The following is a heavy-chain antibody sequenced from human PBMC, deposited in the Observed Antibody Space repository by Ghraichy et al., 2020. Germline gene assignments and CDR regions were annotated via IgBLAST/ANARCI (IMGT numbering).Heavy chain of an antibody. Sequence: GESLRLSCAASGFSFSNYEMYWVRQAPGKGLEWVSYISGSGSSTFYADSVKGRFTVSRDNAKDSFYLQMDSVTVEDTAVYYCARDCPYCGGDGYSKWGQGTQVTVSS. CDR3: ARDCPYCGGDGYSK. D-gene: IGHD2-21*02. CDR2: ISGSGSST. V-gene: IGHV3-48*03. CDR1: GFSFSNYE. J-gene: IGHJ4*02.